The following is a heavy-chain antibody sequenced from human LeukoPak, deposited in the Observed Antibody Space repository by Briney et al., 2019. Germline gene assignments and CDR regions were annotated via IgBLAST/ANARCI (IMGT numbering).Heavy chain of an antibody. CDR1: GFTFSSYS. CDR2: ISSSSSYI. CDR3: ARSYGSGSYSIDY. V-gene: IGHV3-21*01. D-gene: IGHD3-10*01. J-gene: IGHJ4*02. Sequence: GGSLRLSCAASGFTFSSYSMNWVRQAPGEGLEWVSSISSSSSYIYYADSVKGRFTISRDNAKNSLYLQMNSLRAEDTAVYYCARSYGSGSYSIDYWGQGTLVTVSS.